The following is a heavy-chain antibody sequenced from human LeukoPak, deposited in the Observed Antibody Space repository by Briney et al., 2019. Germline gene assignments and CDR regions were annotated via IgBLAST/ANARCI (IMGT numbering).Heavy chain of an antibody. CDR2: NYSGGST. D-gene: IGHD5-12*01. Sequence: GGSLRLSCAASGFTVSSNYMTWVRQAPGKGLEWVSLNYSGGSTYYADSVKGRFTISRDNSKNTLYLQMNSLRAEDTAVYYCARGSSGYHNTGGQGTLVTVSS. CDR1: GFTVSSNY. V-gene: IGHV3-66*01. CDR3: ARGSSGYHNT. J-gene: IGHJ4*02.